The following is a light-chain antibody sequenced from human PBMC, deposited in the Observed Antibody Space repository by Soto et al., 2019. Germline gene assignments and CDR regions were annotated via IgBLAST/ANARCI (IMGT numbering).Light chain of an antibody. CDR3: LQYNGYYRT. CDR2: DAS. J-gene: IGKJ1*01. V-gene: IGKV1-5*01. Sequence: DIHMTHSPSTLSASLVDTVTITCGASQTISGWLAWYQQRPGKAPNLLIFDASTLESGVPSRFSGSGSGTTFTLTISSLQSDDFATYYCLQYNGYYRTFGQGTKVDIK. CDR1: QTISGW.